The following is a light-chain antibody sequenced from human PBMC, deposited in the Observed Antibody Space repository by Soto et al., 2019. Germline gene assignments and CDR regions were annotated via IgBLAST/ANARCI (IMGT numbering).Light chain of an antibody. CDR3: QHYVAAPLT. V-gene: IGKV3-20*01. CDR1: QSISNDY. CDR2: AAS. J-gene: IGKJ4*01. Sequence: EIVLTQSPGTLSLSPGERATLSCRASQSISNDYLAWYQQKPGQAPRLLIYAASSRATGIPDRFGGSGSGTDFTLTISRLEPEDFAVYFCQHYVAAPLTFGGGTKVEIK.